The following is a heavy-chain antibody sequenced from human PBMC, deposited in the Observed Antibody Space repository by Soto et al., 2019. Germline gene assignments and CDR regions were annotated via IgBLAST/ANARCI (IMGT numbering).Heavy chain of an antibody. Sequence: QVQLQESGPGLVKPSQTLSLTCTVSGGSISSGGYYWSWIRQHPGKGLEWIGYIYYSGSTYYNPSLKSRVTMSVDTSKNQFSLKLSSVTAADTAVYYCARAETYYYDSSGYYFDWFDPWGQGTLVTVSS. D-gene: IGHD3-22*01. J-gene: IGHJ5*02. CDR2: IYYSGST. CDR1: GGSISSGGYY. CDR3: ARAETYYYDSSGYYFDWFDP. V-gene: IGHV4-31*03.